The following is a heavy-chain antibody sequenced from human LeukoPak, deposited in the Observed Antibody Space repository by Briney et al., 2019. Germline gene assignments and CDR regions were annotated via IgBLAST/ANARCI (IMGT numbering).Heavy chain of an antibody. Sequence: PGGSLRLSCAASGFTFSSYAMHWVRQAPGKGREWGAVISYDGSNKYYADSVKGRFTISRDNSKNTLYLQMNSLRAEDTAVYYCARDGAGYRDFPYYFDYWGQGTLVTVSS. CDR3: ARDGAGYRDFPYYFDY. V-gene: IGHV3-30*04. CDR2: ISYDGSNK. CDR1: GFTFSSYA. D-gene: IGHD2/OR15-2a*01. J-gene: IGHJ4*02.